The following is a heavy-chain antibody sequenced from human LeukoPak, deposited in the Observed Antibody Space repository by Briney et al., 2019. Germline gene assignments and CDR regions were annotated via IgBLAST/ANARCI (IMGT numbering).Heavy chain of an antibody. CDR1: GFTFSSYG. CDR3: AKDRNWNLDY. J-gene: IGHJ4*02. Sequence: GGSLRLSCAASGFTFSSYGMHWVRQAPGKGLEWVAVISYDGSNKYYADSVKGRFTISRDNSKNTLYLQMNSLGAEDTAVYYCAKDRNWNLDYWGQGTLVTVSS. D-gene: IGHD1-1*01. CDR2: ISYDGSNK. V-gene: IGHV3-30*18.